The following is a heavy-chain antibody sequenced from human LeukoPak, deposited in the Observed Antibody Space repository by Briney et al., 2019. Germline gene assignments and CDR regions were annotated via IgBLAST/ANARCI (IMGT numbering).Heavy chain of an antibody. CDR1: GFSLSTSGVG. CDR3: AHYAYGSGSYYPSY. V-gene: IGHV2-5*01. Sequence: SGPTLVKPTQTLTLTCIFSGFSLSTSGVGVGWIRQPPGQALEWLALTYCNDDKRYSPSLKSRLTITKDTSKNQVVLTMTNMDPVDTATYYCAHYAYGSGSYYPSYWGQGTLVTVSS. J-gene: IGHJ4*02. CDR2: TYCNDDK. D-gene: IGHD3-10*01.